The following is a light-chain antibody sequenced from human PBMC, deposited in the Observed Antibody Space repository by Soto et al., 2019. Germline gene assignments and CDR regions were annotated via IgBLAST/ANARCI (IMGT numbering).Light chain of an antibody. CDR2: GAS. V-gene: IGKV3-15*01. CDR3: QQYNNWWT. CDR1: QSVSTY. J-gene: IGKJ1*01. Sequence: EIVLTQSPSTLSLSPWERATLSFRATQSVSTYLAWYQHKPGQAPRLLIYGASTRATGIPARFSGSGSGTEFTLTISSLQSEDFAVYYCQQYNNWWTFGQGTKVDIK.